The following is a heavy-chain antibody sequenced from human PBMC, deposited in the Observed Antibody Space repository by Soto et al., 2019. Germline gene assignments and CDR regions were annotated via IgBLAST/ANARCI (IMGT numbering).Heavy chain of an antibody. Sequence: GGSLRLSCAASGFTFISYAMSWVRQAPGKGLEWVSAISGSGGSTYYADSVKGRFTISRDNSKNTLYLQMNSLRAEDTAVYYCAKVRGGSYFPYYYGMDVWGQGTTVTVSS. D-gene: IGHD1-26*01. V-gene: IGHV3-23*01. J-gene: IGHJ6*02. CDR2: ISGSGGST. CDR1: GFTFISYA. CDR3: AKVRGGSYFPYYYGMDV.